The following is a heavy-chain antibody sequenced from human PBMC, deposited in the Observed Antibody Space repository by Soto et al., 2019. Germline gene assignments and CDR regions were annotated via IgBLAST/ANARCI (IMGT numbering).Heavy chain of an antibody. Sequence: QVQLVQSGAEVKKPGYSVKVSCKTSGGTFSTYSIVWVRQAPGEGLKWMGGIIPIFGTANYAQKFQDRVTITADKSTNTAFMELSSLKSEDTAMYYCASSSGNNYGVGTNYYFDYWGQGTLVTVSS. CDR2: IIPIFGTA. D-gene: IGHD1-26*01. V-gene: IGHV1-69*06. CDR1: GGTFSTYS. CDR3: ASSSGNNYGVGTNYYFDY. J-gene: IGHJ4*02.